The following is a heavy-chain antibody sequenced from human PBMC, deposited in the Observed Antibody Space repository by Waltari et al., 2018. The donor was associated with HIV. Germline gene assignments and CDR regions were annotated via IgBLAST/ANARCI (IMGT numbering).Heavy chain of an antibody. Sequence: EVQLVQSGAEVKKPGESLKISCKGSGYSFTSYWIGWVRQMPGKGLEWMGIIYPGDSDTRYSPSFQGQVTISADKSISTAYLQWSSLKASDTAMYYCARRDYYDSSGYYDDYWGQGTLVTVSS. CDR3: ARRDYYDSSGYYDDY. D-gene: IGHD3-22*01. CDR2: IYPGDSDT. CDR1: GYSFTSYW. V-gene: IGHV5-51*01. J-gene: IGHJ4*02.